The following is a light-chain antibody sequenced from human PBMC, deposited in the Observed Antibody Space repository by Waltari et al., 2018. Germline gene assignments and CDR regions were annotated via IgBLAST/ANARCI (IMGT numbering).Light chain of an antibody. CDR2: EVT. CDR3: CSYTTTTTLV. CDR1: RNDVGSYIY. J-gene: IGLJ1*01. Sequence: QSAPTQPASVSASPGQSITISCTGTRNDVGSYIYVSWYRQYPGKAPELLIYEVTHRPSGVSDRFSGSRSGSTASLTISGLQTEDEANYFCCSYTTTTTLVFGTGTKVIVL. V-gene: IGLV2-14*01.